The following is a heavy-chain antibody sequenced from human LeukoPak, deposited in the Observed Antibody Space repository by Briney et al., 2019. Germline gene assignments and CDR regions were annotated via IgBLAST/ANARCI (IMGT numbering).Heavy chain of an antibody. D-gene: IGHD1-7*01. Sequence: PGWSLRLSRAASGFTFSSYGMHWVRQAPAKGREGVGVIWYDGSNKYYADSVKGRFTISRDNSKNTLYLQMNSLRAEDTAVYYCARELGNFRGFYNWGQGTLVTVSS. CDR1: GFTFSSYG. J-gene: IGHJ4*02. V-gene: IGHV3-33*01. CDR3: ARELGNFRGFYN. CDR2: IWYDGSNK.